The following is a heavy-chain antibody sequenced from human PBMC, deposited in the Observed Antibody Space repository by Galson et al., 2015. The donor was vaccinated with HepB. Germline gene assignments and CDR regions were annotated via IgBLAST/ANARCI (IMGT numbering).Heavy chain of an antibody. CDR3: ARADYYERNDAFDI. J-gene: IGHJ3*02. Sequence: SLRLSCAASGLTFSSYAMHWVRQAPGKGLEWVAVIPYDGTNEYYADSVKGRFTISRDNSKNTLYLQMNSLRSEDTAVYYCARADYYERNDAFDIWGHGTMVTVSS. CDR2: IPYDGTNE. D-gene: IGHD3-22*01. V-gene: IGHV3-30*04. CDR1: GLTFSSYA.